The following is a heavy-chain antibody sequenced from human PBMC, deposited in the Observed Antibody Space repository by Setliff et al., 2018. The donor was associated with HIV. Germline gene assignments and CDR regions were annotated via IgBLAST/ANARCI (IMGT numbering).Heavy chain of an antibody. Sequence: SETLSLTCTVSGDSISNYYWNWIRQPPGRGLEWIGYVYASGETNYNPSLKSRVTMSTDTSRNQFFLNLNYATAADTAVYFCARRVLQDSTITSSNWFDSWGQGTLVTVSS. CDR3: ARRVLQDSTITSSNWFDS. CDR2: VYASGET. D-gene: IGHD2-2*01. J-gene: IGHJ5*01. V-gene: IGHV4-4*09. CDR1: GDSISNYY.